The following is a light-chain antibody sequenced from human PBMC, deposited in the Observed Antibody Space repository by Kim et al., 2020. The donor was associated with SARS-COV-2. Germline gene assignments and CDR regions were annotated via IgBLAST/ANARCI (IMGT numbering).Light chain of an antibody. Sequence: DIVMTQSPLSLPVTPGEPASISCRSGQSLLQSNGYNYLDWYLQKQGQSPQLLIYMGSNRASGVPDRFSGSGSGTDFTLNISRVEAEDVGVYYCMQSLQTPFTFGPGTKVDIK. CDR1: QSLLQSNGYNY. J-gene: IGKJ3*01. CDR3: MQSLQTPFT. V-gene: IGKV2-28*01. CDR2: MGS.